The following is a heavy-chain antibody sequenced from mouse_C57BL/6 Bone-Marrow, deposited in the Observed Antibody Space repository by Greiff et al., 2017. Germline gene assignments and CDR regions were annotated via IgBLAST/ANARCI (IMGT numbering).Heavy chain of an antibody. D-gene: IGHD2-1*01. CDR3: AMVLYYGNPWFAY. J-gene: IGHJ3*01. CDR2: LYPRSGNT. V-gene: IGHV1-81*01. Sequence: QVQLQQSGAELARPGASVKLSCTASGYTFTSYGISWVNQRTGQGLEWIGELYPRSGNTYYNQKLKGKATLTADKSSSTVYMELRVLTSEDSAVYFCAMVLYYGNPWFAYWGQGTLVTVSA. CDR1: GYTFTSYG.